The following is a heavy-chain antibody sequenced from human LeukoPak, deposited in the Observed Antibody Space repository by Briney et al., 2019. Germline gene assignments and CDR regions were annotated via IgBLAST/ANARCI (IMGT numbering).Heavy chain of an antibody. V-gene: IGHV1-8*01. Sequence: ASVKVSCKASGYTFTSYDVHWVRQATGQGLEWMGWMNPNSGNTGYAQKFQGRVAMTRDTSISTAFLELSSLRSEDTAVYDCSRGSAFESWIVYLVRPRDHWGQGTLVTVSS. D-gene: IGHD3-3*01. J-gene: IGHJ4*02. CDR2: MNPNSGNT. CDR3: SRGSAFESWIVYLVRPRDH. CDR1: GYTFTSYD.